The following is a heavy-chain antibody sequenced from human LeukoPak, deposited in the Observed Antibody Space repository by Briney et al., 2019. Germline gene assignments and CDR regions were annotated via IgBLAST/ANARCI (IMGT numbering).Heavy chain of an antibody. CDR2: IHPKSGGT. CDR1: GGTFSSYA. Sequence: GSSVKVSCKASGGTFSSYAISWVRQAPGQGLEWMGWIHPKSGGTHYAQKFQGRVTMTRDTSISTAYMDLSRLRPDDTAVYYCARDSEAAAGLSFDYWGQGTPVTVSS. J-gene: IGHJ4*02. D-gene: IGHD6-13*01. CDR3: ARDSEAAAGLSFDY. V-gene: IGHV1-2*02.